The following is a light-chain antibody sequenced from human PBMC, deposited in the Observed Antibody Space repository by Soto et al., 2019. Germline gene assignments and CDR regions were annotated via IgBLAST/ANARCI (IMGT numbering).Light chain of an antibody. J-gene: IGLJ2*01. Sequence: QSVLTQPASVSGSPGQSITISCTGTSSDVGGYNYVSWYQQRPGKAPKLMIYEVSNRPSGVSNRFSGSKSGNTASLTISGLQAEDESDYYCSSYTTNSTRVFGGGTKLTVL. CDR2: EVS. CDR1: SSDVGGYNY. V-gene: IGLV2-14*01. CDR3: SSYTTNSTRV.